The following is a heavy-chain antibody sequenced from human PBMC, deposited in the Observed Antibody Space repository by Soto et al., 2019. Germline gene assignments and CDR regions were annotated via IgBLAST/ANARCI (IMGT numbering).Heavy chain of an antibody. CDR2: IFHSGNT. D-gene: IGHD2-8*01. CDR1: SGSIDTTNW. Sequence: QVQLQESGPGLVKPSGTLSLTCAVSSGSIDTTNWWSWVRQPPGKGLEWIGEIFHSGNTYYNPSLASRVTISVDTSKNQFSLNLRSVTAADTAVYYCARRTWGMDVWGQGPRSPSP. V-gene: IGHV4-4*02. CDR3: ARRTWGMDV. J-gene: IGHJ6*02.